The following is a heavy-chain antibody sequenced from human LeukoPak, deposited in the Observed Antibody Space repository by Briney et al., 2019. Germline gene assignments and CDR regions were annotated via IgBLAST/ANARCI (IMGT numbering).Heavy chain of an antibody. CDR1: GYTFTSYG. CDR2: ISAYNGNT. Sequence: GASVKVSCKASGYTFTSYGISWVRQAPGQGLEWMGWISAYNGNTNYAQKLQGRVTMTTDTSTSTAYVELRSLRSDDTAVYYCARVETIFGVVISYYFDYWGQGTLVTVSS. J-gene: IGHJ4*02. D-gene: IGHD3-3*01. V-gene: IGHV1-18*01. CDR3: ARVETIFGVVISYYFDY.